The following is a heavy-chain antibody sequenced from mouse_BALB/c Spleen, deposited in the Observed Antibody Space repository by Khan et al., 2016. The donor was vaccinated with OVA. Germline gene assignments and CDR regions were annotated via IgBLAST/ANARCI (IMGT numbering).Heavy chain of an antibody. CDR2: ISSGGST. J-gene: IGHJ2*01. V-gene: IGHV5-6-5*01. Sequence: EVQLQESGGGSVKPGGSLKLSCAVSGFTFSSYVMSWVRQTPDKRLEWVASISSGGSTYYSDSVKGRFTVSRDNARNIVYLQMSSLRSEDMAMYYCTREAYRYDEYYFDYWGQGTTLTVSS. CDR1: GFTFSSYV. D-gene: IGHD2-14*01. CDR3: TREAYRYDEYYFDY.